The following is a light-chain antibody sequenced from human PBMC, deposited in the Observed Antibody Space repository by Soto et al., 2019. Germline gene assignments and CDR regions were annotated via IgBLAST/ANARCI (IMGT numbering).Light chain of an antibody. J-gene: IGKJ4*01. Sequence: DIQMTQSPSTLSASVGDRVTITCRASQRMSGFLAWYQQKPGKAPQLLISDASSLESGVPSRFSGGGSGTDFTLTISSLQPEDVAAYYCQKYNSAPLTFGGGTKVDIK. CDR3: QKYNSAPLT. V-gene: IGKV1-5*01. CDR2: DAS. CDR1: QRMSGF.